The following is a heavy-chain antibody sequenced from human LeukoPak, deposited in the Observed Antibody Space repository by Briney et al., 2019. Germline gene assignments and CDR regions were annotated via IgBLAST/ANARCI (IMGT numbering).Heavy chain of an antibody. V-gene: IGHV4-59*01. CDR2: IYYSGST. D-gene: IGHD2-2*01. CDR3: ARGTHIVVVPAAILFDP. Sequence: SETLSLTCTVSGGSISSYYWSWIRQPPGKGLEWIGYIYYSGSTNYNPSLKSRVTISVDTSKNQFSLKLSSVTAADTAVYHCARGTHIVVVPAAILFDPWGQGTLVTVSS. J-gene: IGHJ5*02. CDR1: GGSISSYY.